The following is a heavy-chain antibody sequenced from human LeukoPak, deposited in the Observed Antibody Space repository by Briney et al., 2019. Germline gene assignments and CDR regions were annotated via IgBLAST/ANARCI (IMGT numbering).Heavy chain of an antibody. D-gene: IGHD3-22*01. V-gene: IGHV4-59*01. CDR2: IYYSGST. J-gene: IGHJ3*02. CDR1: GGSISSYY. Sequence: SETLSLTCTVSGGSISSYYWSWIRQPPGKGLVWIGYIYYSGSTNYNPSLKSRVTISVDTSKNQFSLKLSSVTAADTAVYYCARDGSSGLRTFEIWGQGTMVTVSS. CDR3: ARDGSSGLRTFEI.